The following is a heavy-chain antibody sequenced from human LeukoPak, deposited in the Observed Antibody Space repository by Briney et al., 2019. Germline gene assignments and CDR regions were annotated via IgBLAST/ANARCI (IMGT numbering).Heavy chain of an antibody. CDR2: ISAYNGNT. V-gene: IGHV1-18*01. D-gene: IGHD6-19*01. CDR1: GYTFTSYG. CDR3: ARSTSVAGTSTLVDY. Sequence: SVKVSCKASGYTFTSYGISWVRQAPGQGLEWMGWISAYNGNTNYAQKLQGRVTMTTDTSTSTAYMELRSLRSDDTAVYYCARSTSVAGTSTLVDYWGQGTQVTVSS. J-gene: IGHJ4*02.